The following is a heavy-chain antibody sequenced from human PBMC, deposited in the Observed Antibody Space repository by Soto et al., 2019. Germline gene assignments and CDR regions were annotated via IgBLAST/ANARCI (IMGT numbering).Heavy chain of an antibody. CDR1: GYSFAGYW. D-gene: IGHD3-3*01. Sequence: PGESLKISCKGSGYSFAGYWITWVRQKPGKGLEWMGRIDPSDSQTYYSPSFQGHVTISADKSISTAYLQWSSLKASDTAMYYCARLGGSKHSVTAKEVDYYYYGMDVWGQGTTVTVSS. V-gene: IGHV5-10-1*01. CDR3: ARLGGSKHSVTAKEVDYYYYGMDV. J-gene: IGHJ6*02. CDR2: IDPSDSQT.